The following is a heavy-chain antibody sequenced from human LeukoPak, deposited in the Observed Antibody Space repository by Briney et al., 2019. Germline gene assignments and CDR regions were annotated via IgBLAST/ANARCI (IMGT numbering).Heavy chain of an antibody. CDR2: IIPIFGTA. J-gene: IGHJ1*01. Sequence: SVKVSCKASGGTFSSYAISWVQQAPGQGLEWMGRIIPIFGTANYAQKFQGRVTITTDESTSTAYMELSSLRSEDTAVYYCARSPYDSSGYYYNYFQHWGQGTLVTVSS. CDR1: GGTFSSYA. V-gene: IGHV1-69*05. D-gene: IGHD3-22*01. CDR3: ARSPYDSSGYYYNYFQH.